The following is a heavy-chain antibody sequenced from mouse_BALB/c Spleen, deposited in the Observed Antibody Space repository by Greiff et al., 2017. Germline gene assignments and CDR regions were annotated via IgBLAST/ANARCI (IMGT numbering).Heavy chain of an antibody. D-gene: IGHD3-1*01. V-gene: IGHV5-17*02. Sequence: EVKLMESGGGLVQPGGSRKLSCAASGFTFSSFGMHWVRQAPEKGLEWVAYISSGSSTIYYADTVKGRFTISRDNPKNTLFLQMTSLRSEDTAMYYCARSGYSNYYAMDYWGQGTSVTVSS. CDR1: GFTFSSFG. CDR3: ARSGYSNYYAMDY. CDR2: ISSGSSTI. J-gene: IGHJ4*01.